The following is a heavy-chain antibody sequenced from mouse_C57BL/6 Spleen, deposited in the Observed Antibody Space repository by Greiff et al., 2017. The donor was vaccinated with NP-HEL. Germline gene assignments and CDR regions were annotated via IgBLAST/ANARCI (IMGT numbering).Heavy chain of an antibody. CDR2: IYPSDSET. J-gene: IGHJ4*01. V-gene: IGHV1-61*01. D-gene: IGHD1-1*01. CDR1: GYTFTSYW. Sequence: VQLQQPGAELVRPGSSVKLSCKASGYTFTSYWMDWVKQRPGQGLEWIGNIYPSDSETHYNQKFKDKATLTVDKSSSTAYMQLSSLTSEDSAVYYCARGTTVVIPMDYWGQGTSVTVSS. CDR3: ARGTTVVIPMDY.